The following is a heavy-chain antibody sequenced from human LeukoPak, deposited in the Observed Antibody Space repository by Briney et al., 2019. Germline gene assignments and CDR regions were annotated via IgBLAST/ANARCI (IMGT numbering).Heavy chain of an antibody. Sequence: GGSLRLSCAASGFTFSSYGMHWVRQAPGKGLEWVAFIRYDGSNKYYADSVKGRFTISRDNSKNTLYLQMNSLRAEDTAVYYCAKDRSTTSCPTFWGQGTLVTVSS. CDR3: AKDRSTTSCPTF. D-gene: IGHD2-2*01. CDR1: GFTFSSYG. J-gene: IGHJ4*02. CDR2: IRYDGSNK. V-gene: IGHV3-30*02.